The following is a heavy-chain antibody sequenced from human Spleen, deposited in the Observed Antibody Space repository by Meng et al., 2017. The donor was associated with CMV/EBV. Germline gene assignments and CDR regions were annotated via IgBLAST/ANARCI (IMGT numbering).Heavy chain of an antibody. CDR3: ARVNDIVVVVDI. V-gene: IGHV4-30-4*08. CDR2: IYYSGST. D-gene: IGHD2-15*01. Sequence: SETLSLTCTVSGGSISSGDYYWSWIRQPPGKGLEWIGYIYYSGSTYYNPSLKSRVTISVDTSKNQFSLKLSSVTAADTAVYYCARVNDIVVVVDIWGQGTMVTVSS. J-gene: IGHJ3*02. CDR1: GGSISSGDYY.